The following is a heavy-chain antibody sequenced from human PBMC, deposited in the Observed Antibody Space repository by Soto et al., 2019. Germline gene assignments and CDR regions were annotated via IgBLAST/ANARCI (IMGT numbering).Heavy chain of an antibody. CDR1: GGSFIGYY. J-gene: IGHJ4*02. CDR2: INHSGST. D-gene: IGHD3-16*02. V-gene: IGHV4-34*01. Sequence: SETLSLTCAVDGGSFIGYYWSWIRQPPGKGLEWIGEINHSGSTNYNPSLKSRVTISVDTSKNQFSLKLSSVTAADTALYYCARGYDYVWGSYRLSYFDYWGQGTLVTVS. CDR3: ARGYDYVWGSYRLSYFDY.